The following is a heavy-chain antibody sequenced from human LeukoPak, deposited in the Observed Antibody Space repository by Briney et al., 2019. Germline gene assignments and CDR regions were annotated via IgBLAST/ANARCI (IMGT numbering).Heavy chain of an antibody. J-gene: IGHJ6*03. D-gene: IGHD3-22*01. Sequence: GESLKISCKGSGFSFNTYWIGWVRQMPGKGLEWMGIIYPEDSDTRYSPSFQGQVTMSADKSISTAFLQWSSLKASDTAIYYCAREYYYESSGSYYYYMDVWGKGTTVTVSS. CDR2: IYPEDSDT. CDR1: GFSFNTYW. V-gene: IGHV5-51*01. CDR3: AREYYYESSGSYYYYMDV.